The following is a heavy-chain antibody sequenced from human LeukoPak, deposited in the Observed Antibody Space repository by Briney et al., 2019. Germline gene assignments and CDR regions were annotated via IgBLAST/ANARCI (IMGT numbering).Heavy chain of an antibody. CDR1: GGSITSGGYY. CDR2: IYYSGST. V-gene: IGHV4-31*03. Sequence: SQTLSLTCTVSGGSITSGGYYWTWIRQHPGKGPEWIGYIYYSGSTNYNPSLKSRVTISVDTSKNQFSLKLSSVTAADTAVYYCASQYQLLSSFDYWGQGTLVTVSS. CDR3: ASQYQLLSSFDY. D-gene: IGHD2-2*01. J-gene: IGHJ4*02.